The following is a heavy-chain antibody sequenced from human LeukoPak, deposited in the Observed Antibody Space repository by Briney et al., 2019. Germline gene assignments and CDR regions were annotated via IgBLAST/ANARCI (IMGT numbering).Heavy chain of an antibody. CDR1: GGTFNSYA. CDR2: ILRILGTA. V-gene: IGHV1-69*05. J-gene: IGHJ6*03. D-gene: IGHD2-2*01. CDR3: ARAGGYQLLPGYYYYMDV. Sequence: ASVKVSCKASGGTFNSYAISWVRQAPGQGLEWMGGILRILGTANYAQKFQGRVTITTDESTSTAYMELSSLRSEDTAVYYCARAGGYQLLPGYYYYMDVWGKGTTVTVSS.